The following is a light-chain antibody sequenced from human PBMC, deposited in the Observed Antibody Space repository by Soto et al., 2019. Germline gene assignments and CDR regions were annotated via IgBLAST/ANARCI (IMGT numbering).Light chain of an antibody. J-gene: IGKJ4*01. CDR3: QKYNTAPLT. CDR1: QSISSY. Sequence: DIQMTHSPSSLSASVRDRVTITCRASQSISSYLNRYQQKPGKVPKLLISGISTLQSGVPSRFSGSGYGTEFTLTISNLQPEDVATYYSQKYNTAPLTFGGGTKV. CDR2: GIS. V-gene: IGKV1-27*01.